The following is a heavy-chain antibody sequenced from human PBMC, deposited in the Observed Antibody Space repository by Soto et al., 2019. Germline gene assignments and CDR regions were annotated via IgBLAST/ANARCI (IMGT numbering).Heavy chain of an antibody. V-gene: IGHV4-30-4*01. J-gene: IGHJ4*02. CDR2: IYYSGST. CDR3: ASTAPYGDYGY. Sequence: SETLSLTCTVSGGSISSGDYYWSWIRQPPGKGLEWIGYIYYSGSTYYNPSLKSRVTISVDTSKNQFSLKLSSVTAADTAVYYCASTAPYGDYGYWGQGTLVTVSS. CDR1: GGSISSGDYY. D-gene: IGHD4-17*01.